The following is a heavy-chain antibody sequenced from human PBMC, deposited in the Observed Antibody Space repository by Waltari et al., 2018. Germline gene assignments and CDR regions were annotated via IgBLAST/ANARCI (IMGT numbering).Heavy chain of an antibody. D-gene: IGHD4-17*01. V-gene: IGHV3-15*01. CDR1: GMTFNNAW. J-gene: IGHJ4*02. CDR3: TTDPVGLYGGDY. CDR2: IKSKTDGGTT. Sequence: EVQLVESGGDLVKPGGSLSLACEASGMTFNNAWMTWVRQAPGKGLEWVGRIKSKTDGGTTDFAAPVEGRFTISRDDSKKTMYLQMSSLKIEDTAVYYCTTDPVGLYGGDYWGQGTLVIVSS.